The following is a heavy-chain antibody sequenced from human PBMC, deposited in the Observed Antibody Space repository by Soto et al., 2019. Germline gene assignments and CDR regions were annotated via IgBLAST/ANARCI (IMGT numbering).Heavy chain of an antibody. CDR2: INHSGST. J-gene: IGHJ5*02. Sequence: TGKGLEWIGEINHSGSTNYNPSLKSRVTISVDTSKNQFSLKLSSVTAADTAVYYCARGLGNWKPKNTFDPWGQGTLVTVSS. D-gene: IGHD1-1*01. CDR3: ARGLGNWKPKNTFDP. V-gene: IGHV4-34*01.